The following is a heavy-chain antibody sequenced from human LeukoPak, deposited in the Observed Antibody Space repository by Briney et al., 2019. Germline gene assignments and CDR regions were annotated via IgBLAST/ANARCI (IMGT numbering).Heavy chain of an antibody. V-gene: IGHV1-2*02. Sequence: ASVKVSCKASGYTFTGYYMHWVRQAPGQGLEWMGWINPNSGGTNYAQKFQGRVTMTRDTSISTAYMELSRLRSDDTAVYYCARVYMELATRRASDYWGQGTLVTVSS. J-gene: IGHJ4*02. D-gene: IGHD5-12*01. CDR1: GYTFTGYY. CDR3: ARVYMELATRRASDY. CDR2: INPNSGGT.